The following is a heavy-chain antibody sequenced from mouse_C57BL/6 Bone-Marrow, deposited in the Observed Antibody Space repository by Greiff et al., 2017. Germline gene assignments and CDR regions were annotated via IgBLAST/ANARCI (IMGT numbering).Heavy chain of an antibody. CDR3: ARARYYGSLFDY. J-gene: IGHJ2*01. D-gene: IGHD1-1*01. CDR1: GFTFSDFY. CDR2: SRNKANDYTT. V-gene: IGHV7-1*01. Sequence: EVMLVESGGGLVQSGRSLRLSCATSGFTFSDFYMEWVRQAPGKGLEWIAASRNKANDYTTEYSESVKGRFIVSRDTSQSILYLQMNALRAEYTAIYYCARARYYGSLFDYWGQGTTLTVSS.